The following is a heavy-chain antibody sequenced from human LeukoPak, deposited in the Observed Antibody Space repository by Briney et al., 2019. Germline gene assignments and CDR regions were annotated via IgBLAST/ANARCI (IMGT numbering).Heavy chain of an antibody. CDR1: GFTFSTYG. CDR3: AKDQGYFTSAGY. V-gene: IGHV3-30*02. CDR2: IQYDGSNK. Sequence: GGSLRLSCAASGFTFSTYGMHWVRQAPGKGLEWVAFIQYDGSNKYYTDSVKGRSTISRDNSKNTLYLQMNSLRAEDTAVYYCAKDQGYFTSAGYWGQGTLVTVSS. D-gene: IGHD2-8*01. J-gene: IGHJ4*02.